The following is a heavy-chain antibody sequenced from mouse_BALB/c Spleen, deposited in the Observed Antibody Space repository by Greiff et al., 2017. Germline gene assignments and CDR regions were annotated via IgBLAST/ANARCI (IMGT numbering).Heavy chain of an antibody. CDR3: ARSRLPYAMDY. CDR1: GFNIKDYY. CDR2: IDPENGDT. V-gene: IGHV14-1*01. J-gene: IGHJ4*01. Sequence: VQLQQSGAELVRPGASVKLSCTASGFNIKDYYMHWVKQRPEQGLEWIGWIDPENGDTEYAPKFQGKATMTADTSSNTAYLQLSSLTSEDTAVYYCARSRLPYAMDYWGQGTSVTVSS. D-gene: IGHD2-2*01.